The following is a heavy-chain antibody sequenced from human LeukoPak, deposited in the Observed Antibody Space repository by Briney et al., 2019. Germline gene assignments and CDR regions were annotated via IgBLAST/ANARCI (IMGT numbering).Heavy chain of an antibody. CDR2: ISAYNGNT. CDR3: ARDSRITIFGVVIDDAFDI. D-gene: IGHD3-3*01. V-gene: IGHV1-18*01. J-gene: IGHJ3*02. CDR1: GYTFTSYS. Sequence: ASVKVSCKASGYTFTSYSISWVRQAPGQGLEWMGWISAYNGNTNYAQKLQGRVTMTTDTSTSTAYMELRSLRSDDTAVYYCARDSRITIFGVVIDDAFDIWGQGTMVTVSS.